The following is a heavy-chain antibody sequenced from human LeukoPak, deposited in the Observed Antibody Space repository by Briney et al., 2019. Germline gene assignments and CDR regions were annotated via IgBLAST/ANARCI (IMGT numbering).Heavy chain of an antibody. CDR1: GFLFETFV. D-gene: IGHD2-15*01. CDR2: INSNSVNT. J-gene: IGHJ5*02. V-gene: IGHV3-23*01. Sequence: GGSLRLSCAASGFLFETFVMSWVRQAPGKGLEWVSSINSNSVNTYYADSVKGRFTVSRDNSKRTLYLQMSSLRVEDTAVYYCAKDLLPIGGWFDPWGQGTLVTVSS. CDR3: AKDLLPIGGWFDP.